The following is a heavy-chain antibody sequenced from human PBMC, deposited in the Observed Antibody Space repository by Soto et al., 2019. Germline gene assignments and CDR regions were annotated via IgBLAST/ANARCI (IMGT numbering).Heavy chain of an antibody. V-gene: IGHV3-33*01. CDR2: IWYDGSNK. CDR1: GFTFSSYG. Sequence: PGGSLRLSCAASGFTFSSYGMHWVRQAPGKGLEWVAVIWYDGSNKYYADSVKGRFTISRDNSKNTLYLQMNSLRAEDTAVYYCARDEREAKDGYNGAFDIWGQGTMVTVSS. J-gene: IGHJ3*02. D-gene: IGHD5-12*01. CDR3: ARDEREAKDGYNGAFDI.